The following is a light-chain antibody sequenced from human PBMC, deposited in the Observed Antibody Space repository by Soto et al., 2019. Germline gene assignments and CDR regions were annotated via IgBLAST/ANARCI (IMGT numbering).Light chain of an antibody. Sequence: DIQMTQSPSSLSASVGDRVTITCRASQGIDRWLAWYQQKPGEAPKVLIYAASSLRSGVPSRFSGSGFGTEFSFTISSLQPDDFATYYCQQFHSYPLTFGGGTKVDIK. J-gene: IGKJ4*01. CDR1: QGIDRW. CDR2: AAS. CDR3: QQFHSYPLT. V-gene: IGKV1D-16*01.